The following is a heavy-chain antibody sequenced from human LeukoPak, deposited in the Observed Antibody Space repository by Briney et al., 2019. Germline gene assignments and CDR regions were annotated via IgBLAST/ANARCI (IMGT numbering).Heavy chain of an antibody. V-gene: IGHV4-39*07. CDR1: GGSINRSSYY. CDR2: IYYSGSM. D-gene: IGHD5-18*01. CDR3: VKFKRRPRTYSYDYEF. J-gene: IGHJ4*02. Sequence: SETLSLTCTVSGGSINRSSYYWVWIRQPPGKGLEWIGSIYYSGSMYYNPSLKSRVTISVDTSKNQFSLKLTSVTAADTAVFYCVKFKRRPRTYSYDYEFWGQGTLVTVSP.